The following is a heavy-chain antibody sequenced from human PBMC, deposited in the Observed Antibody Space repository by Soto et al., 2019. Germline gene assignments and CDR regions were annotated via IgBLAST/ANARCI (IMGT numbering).Heavy chain of an antibody. Sequence: ASVKVSCKASGYTFTSYDINWVRQATGQGLEWMGWISAYNGNTNYAQKLQGRVTMTTDTSTSTAYMELRSLRSDDTAVYYCARDHGIAAAGNFDYWGQGTLVTVSS. V-gene: IGHV1-18*01. D-gene: IGHD6-13*01. CDR2: ISAYNGNT. J-gene: IGHJ4*02. CDR1: GYTFTSYD. CDR3: ARDHGIAAAGNFDY.